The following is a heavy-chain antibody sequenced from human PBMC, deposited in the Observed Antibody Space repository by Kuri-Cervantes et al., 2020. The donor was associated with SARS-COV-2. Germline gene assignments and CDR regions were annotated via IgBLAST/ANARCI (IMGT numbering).Heavy chain of an antibody. D-gene: IGHD2-15*01. CDR1: GLTFSSYA. V-gene: IGHV3-23*01. Sequence: GGSLRLSCAASGLTFSSYAMSWVRQAPGKGLEWVSAISGSGGSTYYADSVKGRFTISRDNSKNTLYLQMNSLRAEDTAVYYCAKDRVYCSGGSCPLYYWGQGTLVTVSS. CDR3: AKDRVYCSGGSCPLYY. CDR2: ISGSGGST. J-gene: IGHJ4*02.